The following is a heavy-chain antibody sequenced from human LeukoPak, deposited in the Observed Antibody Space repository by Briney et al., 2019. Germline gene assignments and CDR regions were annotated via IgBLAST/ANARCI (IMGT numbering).Heavy chain of an antibody. V-gene: IGHV3-73*01. J-gene: IGHJ4*02. D-gene: IGHD3-22*01. CDR1: GFTFRGSA. Sequence: GGPLRLPCAPSGFTFRGSAMHWVRPASGKGVGWVGGIRSKANSYATAYAASVKGRFTISRDDSKNTAYLQMNSLKTEDTAVYYCTRPYYYDSSGTKDYWGQGTLVTVSS. CDR3: TRPYYYDSSGTKDY. CDR2: IRSKANSYAT.